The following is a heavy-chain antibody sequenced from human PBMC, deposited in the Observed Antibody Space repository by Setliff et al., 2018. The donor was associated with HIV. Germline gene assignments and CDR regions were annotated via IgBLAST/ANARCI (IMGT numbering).Heavy chain of an antibody. CDR1: GFTFSSYA. D-gene: IGHD3-22*01. J-gene: IGHJ3*02. Sequence: GGSLRLSCAASGFTFSSYAMSWVRQAPGKGLEWVSVISGSGDSTYYADSVKGRFTISRDNSKNTLYLQMNSLRAEDTAVYYCAKDPSITMTIVIITPACDIWGQGTMVTVSS. V-gene: IGHV3-23*01. CDR3: AKDPSITMTIVIITPACDI. CDR2: ISGSGDST.